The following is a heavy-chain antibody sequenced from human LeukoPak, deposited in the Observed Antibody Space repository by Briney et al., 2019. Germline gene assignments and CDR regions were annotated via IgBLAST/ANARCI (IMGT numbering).Heavy chain of an antibody. D-gene: IGHD2-2*01. CDR1: GGSISSSPYY. CDR3: ARHYLSDGILSTFDP. CDR2: IYYRGST. J-gene: IGHJ5*02. V-gene: IGHV4-39*01. Sequence: SETLPLTCTVSGGSISSSPYYWGWIRQPPGKGLEWIGTIYYRGSTYSNPSLNSRVTISLDTSKNQFSLRLRSVTAADTALYYCARHYLSDGILSTFDPWGQGTLVTVSS.